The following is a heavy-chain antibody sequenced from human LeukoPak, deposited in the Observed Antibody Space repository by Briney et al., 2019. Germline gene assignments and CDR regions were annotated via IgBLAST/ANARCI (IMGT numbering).Heavy chain of an antibody. CDR1: GYTFTSYG. V-gene: IGHV1-8*01. Sequence: ASVKVSCKASGYTFTSYGINWVRQATGQGLEWMGWMNPNSGNTGFAQKFQGRITMTRNTSISTAYMELSSLRSDDTAVYYCARRGVGTHFDYWGQGTLVTVSS. CDR2: MNPNSGNT. CDR3: ARRGVGTHFDY. D-gene: IGHD1-1*01. J-gene: IGHJ4*02.